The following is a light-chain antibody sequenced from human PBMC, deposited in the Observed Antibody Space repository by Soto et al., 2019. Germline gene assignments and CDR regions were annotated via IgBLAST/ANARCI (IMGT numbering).Light chain of an antibody. CDR3: AAWDDSRPQV. CDR2: SNN. V-gene: IGLV1-44*01. CDR1: SSNIGSNT. J-gene: IGLJ1*01. Sequence: QSALTQPPSASGTPGQRVTISCSGSSSNIGSNTVNWYQQLPGTAPKLLIYSNNQRPSGVPDRFSGSKSGTSASLAISGLQSEDEDDYYCAAWDDSRPQVFGTGTKVTVL.